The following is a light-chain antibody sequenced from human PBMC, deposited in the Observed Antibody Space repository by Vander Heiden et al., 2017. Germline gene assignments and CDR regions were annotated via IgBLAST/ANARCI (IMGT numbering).Light chain of an antibody. J-gene: IGKJ1*01. Sequence: EIVLTQSPGALSLSPGERATLSCGASQSVSTSYLAWYQQKPGQAPRLLIFGASFRATGIPDRFSGSGSGTDFTLTISRLEPEDAAVYYCQQYGSSPWTFGQGTKVEIK. V-gene: IGKV3-20*01. CDR1: QSVSTSY. CDR3: QQYGSSPWT. CDR2: GAS.